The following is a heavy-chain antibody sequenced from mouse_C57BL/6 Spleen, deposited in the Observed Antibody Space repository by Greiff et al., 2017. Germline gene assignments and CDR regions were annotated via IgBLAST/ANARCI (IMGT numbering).Heavy chain of an antibody. V-gene: IGHV5-9*01. D-gene: IGHD5-2*01. CDR3: ARHGNTYFDY. Sequence: EVKLMESGGGLVKPGGSLKLSCAASGFTFSSYTMPWVRQTPEKRLEWVATIGGGGGNTYYPDSVKGRFTISRDNAKNTLYLQMSSLRAEDTALYYCARHGNTYFDYWGQGTTLTVSS. CDR1: GFTFSSYT. CDR2: IGGGGGNT. J-gene: IGHJ2*01.